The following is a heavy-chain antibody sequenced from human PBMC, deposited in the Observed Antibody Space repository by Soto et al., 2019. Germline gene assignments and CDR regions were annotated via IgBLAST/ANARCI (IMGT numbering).Heavy chain of an antibody. D-gene: IGHD2-8*01. J-gene: IGHJ4*02. CDR2: ISGGGGST. V-gene: IGHV3-23*01. Sequence: EVQLLESGGGLVQPGGSLRLSYAASGFTFSNYPMTWVRRSPGKGLEWVSSISGGGGSTSHADSVKGRFTISRDNSKNTLYLHMNSLRAEDTIVYYCAKSGGGTWSRGGHYVASWGQVTLVTLS. CDR3: AKSGGGTWSRGGHYVAS. CDR1: GFTFSNYP.